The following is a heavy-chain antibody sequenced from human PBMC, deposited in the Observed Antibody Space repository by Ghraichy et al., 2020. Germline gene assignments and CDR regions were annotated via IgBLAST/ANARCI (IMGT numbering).Heavy chain of an antibody. V-gene: IGHV3-23*01. J-gene: IGHJ4*02. CDR3: AQRQWGRYYFEY. CDR2: ISGSGGST. D-gene: IGHD3-16*01. Sequence: GGSLRLSCAASGFTFSSYAMSWVRQAPGKGLEWVSAISGSGGSTYYADSVKGRFTISRDNSKNTLYLQMNSLRGEDTAVYYCAQRQWGRYYFEYWGQGTLVTVSS. CDR1: GFTFSSYA.